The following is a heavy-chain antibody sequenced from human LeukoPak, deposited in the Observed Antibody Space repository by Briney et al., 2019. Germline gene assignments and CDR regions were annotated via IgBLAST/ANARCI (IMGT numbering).Heavy chain of an antibody. D-gene: IGHD4-17*01. V-gene: IGHV3-9*01. J-gene: IGHJ6*03. CDR3: AKVGDYGPYYYYMDV. Sequence: GRSVRLSCAASGFIHVDYAMHWVRQAPAKGLEWVSGISRNSGSIGYADSVKGRFTIARDNAKNSLYLQMNSLRAEDTALYYCAKVGDYGPYYYYMDVWGKGTTVTVSS. CDR1: GFIHVDYA. CDR2: ISRNSGSI.